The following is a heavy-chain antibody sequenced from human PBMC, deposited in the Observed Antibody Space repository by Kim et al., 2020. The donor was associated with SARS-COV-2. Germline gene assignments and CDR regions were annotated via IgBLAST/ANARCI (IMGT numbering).Heavy chain of an antibody. CDR1: VGSFSGYH. CDR2: INHSGAT. V-gene: IGHV4-34*01. Sequence: SETRSLTCAVYVGSFSGYHCTWIRQSPGKGLEWIGEINHSGATNYNPSLESRVALSVDTSKNQFSLKVKSVTAADKAVYFCARGRAGVVPSPIMRRGPHYDYYALDVWGQGTTVSVSS. CDR3: ARGRAGVVPSPIMRRGPHYDYYALDV. J-gene: IGHJ6*02. D-gene: IGHD3-3*01.